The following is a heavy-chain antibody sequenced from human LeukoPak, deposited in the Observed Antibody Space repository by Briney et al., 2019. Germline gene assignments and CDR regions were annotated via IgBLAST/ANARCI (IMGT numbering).Heavy chain of an antibody. J-gene: IGHJ4*02. CDR3: ARDQYDTWSRRGNFDS. D-gene: IGHD3-3*01. Sequence: GGSLRLSCAASGFTFSSYAMNWVRQAPGKGLEWVANIKLDGSEKNYVDSVKGRFTISRDNTKNSLYLQMNSLRVEDTAVFYCARDQYDTWSRRGNFDSWGQGTLVIVSS. CDR1: GFTFSSYA. CDR2: IKLDGSEK. V-gene: IGHV3-7*03.